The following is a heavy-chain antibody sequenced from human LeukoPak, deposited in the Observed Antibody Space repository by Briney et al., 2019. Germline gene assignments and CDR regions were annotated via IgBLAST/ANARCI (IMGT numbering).Heavy chain of an antibody. J-gene: IGHJ4*02. CDR3: TAGIGHSDFDY. V-gene: IGHV3-15*01. CDR1: GFTFSNAW. D-gene: IGHD6-13*01. Sequence: GGSLRLSCAASGFTFSNAWMSWVRQAPGKGLEWVGRVKSKTNGGTTGYAAPVKGRFTFSRDDSKNTYLQMNSLKSEDTAVYYCTAGIGHSDFDYWGQGTLVTVSS. CDR2: VKSKTNGGTT.